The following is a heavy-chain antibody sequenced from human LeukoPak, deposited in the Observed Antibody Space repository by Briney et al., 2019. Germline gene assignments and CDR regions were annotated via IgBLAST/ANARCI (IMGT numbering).Heavy chain of an antibody. CDR3: ARPRKQAYYYGSGSFFDY. CDR2: MNPNSGNT. V-gene: IGHV1-8*01. CDR1: GYTFTSYD. J-gene: IGHJ4*02. Sequence: ASVKVSCKASGYTFTSYDINWVRQATGQGLEWMGWMNPNSGNTGYAQKFQGRVTMTRNTSISTAYMELSSLRSEDTAVYYCARPRKQAYYYGSGSFFDYWGQGTLVTVSS. D-gene: IGHD3-10*01.